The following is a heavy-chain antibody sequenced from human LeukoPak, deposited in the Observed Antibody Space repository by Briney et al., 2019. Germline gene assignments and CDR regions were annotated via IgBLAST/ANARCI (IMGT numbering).Heavy chain of an antibody. Sequence: GGSLRLSCAASGFIFTDYSMTWVRQAPGKGLEWVSSISTVSTYTFYSDSAKGRFTITRDNAKNTLYLQMSSLSAADTGVYYCARDGSGFYLYYYMDVWGRGTTVTVSS. CDR1: GFIFTDYS. V-gene: IGHV3-21*01. CDR2: ISTVSTYT. D-gene: IGHD6-25*01. J-gene: IGHJ6*03. CDR3: ARDGSGFYLYYYMDV.